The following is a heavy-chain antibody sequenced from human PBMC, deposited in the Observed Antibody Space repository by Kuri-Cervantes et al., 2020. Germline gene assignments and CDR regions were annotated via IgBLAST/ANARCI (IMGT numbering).Heavy chain of an antibody. CDR3: ASLNSGSYLPFDY. CDR1: GFTFGNSD. V-gene: IGHV3-13*01. J-gene: IGHJ4*02. Sequence: GESLKISCAASGFTFGNSDMHWVRQATGKGLEWVSAIGAGGDTYYPGSVKGRSTISRDNSKNTLYLQMNSLRAEDTAVYYCASLNSGSYLPFDYWGQGTLVTVSS. CDR2: IGAGGDT. D-gene: IGHD1-26*01.